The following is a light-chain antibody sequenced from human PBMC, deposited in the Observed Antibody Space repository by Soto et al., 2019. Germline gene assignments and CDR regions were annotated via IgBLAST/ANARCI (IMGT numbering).Light chain of an antibody. Sequence: EIVMTQSPATLSVSPGERATLSCRASQSVSSNLAWYQQKPGQAPRLLIYGASTRATGIPARFSGSGSGTEFTLTISSLQSEDVAVYYCQQYNNWPPPSFGPGTKVDIK. J-gene: IGKJ3*01. CDR1: QSVSSN. CDR3: QQYNNWPPPS. V-gene: IGKV3-15*01. CDR2: GAS.